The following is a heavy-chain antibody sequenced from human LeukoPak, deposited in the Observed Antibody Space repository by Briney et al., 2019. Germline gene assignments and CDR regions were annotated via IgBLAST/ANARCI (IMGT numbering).Heavy chain of an antibody. J-gene: IGHJ4*02. CDR2: ISSSSNYI. CDR1: GFTFSSYT. Sequence: PGGSLRLSCAASGFTFSSYTLNWVRQAPGKGLEWVSSISSSSNYIYYADSVRGRFTISRDNAKNSLYLQMNSLRAEDTAVYYCARAVTTISHWGLGTLVTVSS. V-gene: IGHV3-21*01. CDR3: ARAVTTISH. D-gene: IGHD5-12*01.